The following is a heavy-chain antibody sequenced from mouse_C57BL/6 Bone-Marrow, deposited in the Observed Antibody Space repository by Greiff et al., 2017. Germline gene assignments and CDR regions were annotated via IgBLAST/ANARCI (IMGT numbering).Heavy chain of an antibody. J-gene: IGHJ1*03. D-gene: IGHD2-1*01. CDR1: GFSFNTYA. V-gene: IGHV10-1*01. CDR2: IRSKSNNYAT. Sequence: EVQRVESGGGLVQPKGSLKLSCAASGFSFNTYAMNWVRQAPGKGLEWVARIRSKSNNYATYYADSVKDRFTISRDDSESMLYLQMNNLKTEDTAMYYCVSLYYGNSWYFDVWGTGTTVTVSS. CDR3: VSLYYGNSWYFDV.